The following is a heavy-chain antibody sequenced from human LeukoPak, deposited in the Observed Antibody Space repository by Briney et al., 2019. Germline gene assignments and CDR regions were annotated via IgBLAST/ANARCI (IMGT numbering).Heavy chain of an antibody. V-gene: IGHV4-59*01. Sequence: SETLSLTCTVPGGSISSYYWSWIRQPPGKGLEWIGYIYYSGSTNYNPSLKSRVTISVDTSKNQFSLKLSSVTAADTAVYYCARDSDILTGYYYGMDVWGQGTTVTVSS. CDR3: ARDSDILTGYYYGMDV. D-gene: IGHD3-9*01. CDR1: GGSISSYY. CDR2: IYYSGST. J-gene: IGHJ6*02.